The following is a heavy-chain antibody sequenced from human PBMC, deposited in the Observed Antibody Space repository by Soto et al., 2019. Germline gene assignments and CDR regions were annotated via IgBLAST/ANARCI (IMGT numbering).Heavy chain of an antibody. CDR3: VRRHVSATGIDWFDP. D-gene: IGHD6-13*01. Sequence: ASVKVSCKASGYTFTSYGIHWVRQAPGQRLEWMGWINAANGDTKYSPKSQGRVTITRDTSASTAYMELSSLRSEDTAVYYCVRRHVSATGIDWFDPWGQGTLATVSS. CDR2: INAANGDT. J-gene: IGHJ5*02. CDR1: GYTFTSYG. V-gene: IGHV1-3*01.